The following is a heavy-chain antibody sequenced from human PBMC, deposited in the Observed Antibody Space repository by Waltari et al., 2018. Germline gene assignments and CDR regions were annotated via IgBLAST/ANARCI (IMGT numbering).Heavy chain of an antibody. CDR3: ARHMPYYDSIYYFDY. Sequence: QLQLQESGPGLVKPSETLSLTCSVSGGSISSSSFFWGWIRQPPGKGLEWIGSLYYTGNPDDNPSLTSRVTISADASNNQFSLKLSSVTAADTAVYYCARHMPYYDSIYYFDYWGQGTLVTVSS. D-gene: IGHD3-3*01. CDR2: LYYTGNP. CDR1: GGSISSSSFF. V-gene: IGHV4-39*01. J-gene: IGHJ4*02.